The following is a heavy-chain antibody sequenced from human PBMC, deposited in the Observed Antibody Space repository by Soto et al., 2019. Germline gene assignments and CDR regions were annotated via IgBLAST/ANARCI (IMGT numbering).Heavy chain of an antibody. CDR1: GFTFSSYA. J-gene: IGHJ4*02. V-gene: IGHV3-30-3*01. D-gene: IGHD3-22*01. Sequence: PGGSLRLSCAASGFTFSSYAMHWVRQAPGKGLEWVAVISYDGSNKYYADSVKGRFTISRDNSKNTLYLQMNSLRAEDTAVYYYARDTNYYDSSGYYYSPDYWGQGTLVTVSS. CDR3: ARDTNYYDSSGYYYSPDY. CDR2: ISYDGSNK.